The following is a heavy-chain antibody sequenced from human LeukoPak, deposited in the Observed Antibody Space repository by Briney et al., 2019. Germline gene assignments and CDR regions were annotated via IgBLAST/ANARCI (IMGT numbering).Heavy chain of an antibody. V-gene: IGHV4-59*01. J-gene: IGHJ4*02. CDR2: IYYSGST. CDR1: GGSISSYY. Sequence: SQTLSLTRTVPGGSISSYYWSWIRQPPGKGLEWIGYIYYSGSTNYNPSLKSRVTISVDTSKNQFSLKLSSVTAADTAVYYCARLAFDYYDSSGYNFDYWGQGTLVTVSS. D-gene: IGHD3-22*01. CDR3: ARLAFDYYDSSGYNFDY.